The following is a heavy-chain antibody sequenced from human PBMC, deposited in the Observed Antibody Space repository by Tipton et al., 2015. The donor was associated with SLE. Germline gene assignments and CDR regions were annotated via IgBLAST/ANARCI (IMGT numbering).Heavy chain of an antibody. J-gene: IGHJ4*02. CDR1: GFTFSSYA. CDR2: ISYDGSNK. Sequence: RSLRLSCAASGFTFSSYAMHWVRQAPGKGLEWVAVISYDGSNKYYADSVKGRFTISRDNSKNTLYLQMNSLRAEDTAVYYCARGIAEGFLEWFPGYWGQGTLVTVSS. CDR3: ARGIAEGFLEWFPGY. V-gene: IGHV3-30*04. D-gene: IGHD3-3*01.